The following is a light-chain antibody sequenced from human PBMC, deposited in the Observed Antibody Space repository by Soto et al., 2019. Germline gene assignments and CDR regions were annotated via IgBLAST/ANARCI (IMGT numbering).Light chain of an antibody. CDR2: DAS. J-gene: IGKJ1*01. CDR3: QQYKGT. V-gene: IGKV1-5*01. Sequence: DIQMTQSPSTPSGSVGDRVTITCRASQTISSWLAWYQQKPGKATKLLIYDASSLESGVPSRFSGSGSGKEFTLTISSLQPDDFATYYCQQYKGTCGQGTKVDIK. CDR1: QTISSW.